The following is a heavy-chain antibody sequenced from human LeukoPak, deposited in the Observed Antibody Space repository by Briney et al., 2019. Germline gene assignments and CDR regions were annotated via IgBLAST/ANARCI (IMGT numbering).Heavy chain of an antibody. CDR2: INPNSGGT. D-gene: IGHD3-22*01. Sequence: ASVKVSCKASGYTFTGYYMHWVRQAPGQGLEWMGWINPNSGGTNYAQKFQGRVTMTRDTSISTAYMELSRLRSDDTAVYYCARATHYYDSSGCGYWGQGTLVTVSS. J-gene: IGHJ4*02. CDR3: ARATHYYDSSGCGY. CDR1: GYTFTGYY. V-gene: IGHV1-2*02.